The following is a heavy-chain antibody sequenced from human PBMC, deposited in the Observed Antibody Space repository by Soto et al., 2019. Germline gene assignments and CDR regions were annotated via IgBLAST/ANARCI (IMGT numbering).Heavy chain of an antibody. Sequence: GESVKISCKGCGYSFTSYWISWVRQMPGKGLEWMGRIDPSDSYTNYSPSFQGHVTISADKSISTAYLQWSSLKASDTAMYYCARHLDSSGWYRAFDIWGQGTMVTVSS. CDR2: IDPSDSYT. V-gene: IGHV5-10-1*01. D-gene: IGHD6-19*01. CDR1: GYSFTSYW. CDR3: ARHLDSSGWYRAFDI. J-gene: IGHJ3*02.